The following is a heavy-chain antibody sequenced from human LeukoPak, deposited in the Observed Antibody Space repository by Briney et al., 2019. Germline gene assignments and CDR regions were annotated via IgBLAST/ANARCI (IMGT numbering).Heavy chain of an antibody. V-gene: IGHV4-39*01. CDR1: GGSISSSSYY. CDR3: ARQTSASPRLRYSSGWPYYFDY. Sequence: SETLSLTCTVSGGSISSSSYYWGWIRQPPGKGLEWIGSIYYSGSTYYNPSLKSRVTISVDTSKNQFSLKLSSVTAADTAVYYCARQTSASPRLRYSSGWPYYFDYWGQGTLVTVSS. J-gene: IGHJ4*02. D-gene: IGHD6-19*01. CDR2: IYYSGST.